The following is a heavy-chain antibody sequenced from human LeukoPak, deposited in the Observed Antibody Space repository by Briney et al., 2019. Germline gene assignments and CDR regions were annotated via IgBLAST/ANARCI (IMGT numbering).Heavy chain of an antibody. Sequence: PSETLSLTCAVYGGSFSGYYWSWIRQPPGKGLEWIGEINHSGSTNYNPSLKSRVTISVGTSKNQFSLKLSSVTAADTAVYYCAPRPYCSSTSCYEYYWGQGTLVTVSS. D-gene: IGHD2-2*01. CDR1: GGSFSGYY. CDR3: APRPYCSSTSCYEYY. J-gene: IGHJ4*02. CDR2: INHSGST. V-gene: IGHV4-34*01.